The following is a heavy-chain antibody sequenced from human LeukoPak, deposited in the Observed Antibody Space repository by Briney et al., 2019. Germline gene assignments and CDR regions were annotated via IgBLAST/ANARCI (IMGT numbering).Heavy chain of an antibody. J-gene: IGHJ4*02. CDR3: ARLLNYDDLDY. Sequence: GASLKISCKGSGYSFTTYWIGWVRQMPGKGLEWMGIIYPGDSDTRYSPSFQGQVTISADKSISTAYLQWSSLKASDTATYYCARLLNYDDLDYWGQGTLVTVSS. CDR2: IYPGDSDT. CDR1: GYSFTTYW. D-gene: IGHD3-22*01. V-gene: IGHV5-51*01.